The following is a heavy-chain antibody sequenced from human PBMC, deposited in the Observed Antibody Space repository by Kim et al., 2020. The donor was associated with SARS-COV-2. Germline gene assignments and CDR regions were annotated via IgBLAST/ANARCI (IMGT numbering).Heavy chain of an antibody. J-gene: IGHJ5*02. D-gene: IGHD3-10*01. V-gene: IGHV4-4*02. Sequence: NYNPSPKTRVTISVDKSKNQFSLKLSSVTAADTAVYYCARLLWFGESWFDPWGQGTLVTVSS. CDR3: ARLLWFGESWFDP.